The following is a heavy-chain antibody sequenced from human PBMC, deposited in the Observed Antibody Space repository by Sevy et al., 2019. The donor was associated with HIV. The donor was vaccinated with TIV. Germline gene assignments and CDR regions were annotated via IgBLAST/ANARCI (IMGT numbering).Heavy chain of an antibody. CDR1: GGTFSTYA. CDR3: XXXXXXXXXXXXXNYYYMDV. Sequence: ASVKVSCKASGGTFSTYAISWVRQAPGQGLEWMGGIIPIVGIANYAQKFQGRVTITADKSTSTAYMELSSLRSEDTXXXXXXXXXXXXXXXXXXNYYYMDVWGKGTTVTVSS. V-gene: IGHV1-69*10. CDR2: IIPIVGIA. J-gene: IGHJ6*03.